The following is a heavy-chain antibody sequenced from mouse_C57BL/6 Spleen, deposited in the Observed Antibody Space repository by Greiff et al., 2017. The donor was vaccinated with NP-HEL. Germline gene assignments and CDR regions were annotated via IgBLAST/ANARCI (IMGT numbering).Heavy chain of an antibody. CDR2: IDPSDSYT. J-gene: IGHJ1*03. Sequence: VQLQQPGAELVMPGASVKLSCKASGYTFTSYWMHWVKQRPGQGLEWIGEIDPSDSYTNYNQKFKGKSTLTVDKSSSTAYMQLSSLTSEDSAVYYCARAWDRGYWYFDVWGTGTTVTVSS. CDR3: ARAWDRGYWYFDV. D-gene: IGHD3-3*01. V-gene: IGHV1-69*01. CDR1: GYTFTSYW.